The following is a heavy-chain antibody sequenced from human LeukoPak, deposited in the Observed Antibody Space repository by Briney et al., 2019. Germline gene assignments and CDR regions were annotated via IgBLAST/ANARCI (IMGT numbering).Heavy chain of an antibody. CDR2: INSDGSST. J-gene: IGHJ3*02. D-gene: IGHD3-10*01. CDR1: GFTFSTYW. Sequence: GGSLRLSCAASGFTFSTYWMHWVRQAPGKGLVWVSRINSDGSSTSYADSVKGRFTISRDNAKNTLYLQMNSLRAEDTAVYYCARADGSGSYYNPFQSFDIWGQGTMVTVSS. CDR3: ARADGSGSYYNPFQSFDI. V-gene: IGHV3-74*01.